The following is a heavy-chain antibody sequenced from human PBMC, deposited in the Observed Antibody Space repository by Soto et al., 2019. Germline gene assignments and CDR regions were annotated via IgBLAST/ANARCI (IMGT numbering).Heavy chain of an antibody. CDR2: IYWDDDK. D-gene: IGHD3-16*02. V-gene: IGHV2-5*02. CDR1: GFSLSTSGVG. Sequence: QITLKESGPTLVKPTQTLTLTCSFSGFSLSTSGVGVGWIRQPPGKALEWLALIYWDDDKRYSPFLKSRLTITKDTSKNQVDLTMTNMDPVDTATYYCAREGYDSVWGSYRCFDSWGQGTLVTVSS. J-gene: IGHJ4*02. CDR3: AREGYDSVWGSYRCFDS.